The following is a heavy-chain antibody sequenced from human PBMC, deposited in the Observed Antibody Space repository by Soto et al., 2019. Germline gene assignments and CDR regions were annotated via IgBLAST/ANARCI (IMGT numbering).Heavy chain of an antibody. D-gene: IGHD2-15*01. CDR2: IIPILGIA. CDR3: ARREQCSGGSCYLDAFDI. J-gene: IGHJ3*02. V-gene: IGHV1-69*02. Sequence: QVQLVQSGAEVKKPGSSVKVSCKASGGTFSSYTISWVRQAPGQGLEWMGRIIPILGIANYAQKFQGRVTITADKSTSTAYMELSSLRSEDTAVYYCARREQCSGGSCYLDAFDIWGQGTMVTVSS. CDR1: GGTFSSYT.